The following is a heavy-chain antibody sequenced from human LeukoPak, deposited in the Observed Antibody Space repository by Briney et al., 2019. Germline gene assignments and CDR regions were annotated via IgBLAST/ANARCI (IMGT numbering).Heavy chain of an antibody. V-gene: IGHV3-48*04. D-gene: IGHD2-15*01. CDR1: GFTFSSYS. CDR2: ISSSSSTI. CDR3: ARDALGYCSGGSCPPPAYFDL. J-gene: IGHJ2*01. Sequence: GGSLRLSCAASGFTFSSYSMNWVRQAPGKGLEWVSYISSSSSTIYYADSVKGRFTISRDNAKNSLYLQMNSLRAEDTAVYYCARDALGYCSGGSCPPPAYFDLWGRGTLVTVSS.